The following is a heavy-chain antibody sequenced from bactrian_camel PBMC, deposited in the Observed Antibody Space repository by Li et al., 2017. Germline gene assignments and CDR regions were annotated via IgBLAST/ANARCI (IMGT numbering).Heavy chain of an antibody. J-gene: IGHJ4*01. D-gene: IGHD2*01. CDR3: KTVVGRAFTSGAYLCDNY. Sequence: DVQLVESGGGSVQAGDSLELSCAASGFTFSSYYMTWVRQAPGKGLEWVSTINSGGDITYYADSVKGRFTMSRDNAKNMLYLQMNSLKPEDTAMYYCKTVVGRAFTSGAYLCDNYWSQGTQVTVS. V-gene: IGHV3S40*01. CDR1: GFTFSSYY. CDR2: INSGGDIT.